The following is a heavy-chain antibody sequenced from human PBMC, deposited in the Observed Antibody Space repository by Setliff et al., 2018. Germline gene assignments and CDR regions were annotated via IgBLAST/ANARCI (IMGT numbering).Heavy chain of an antibody. V-gene: IGHV4-34*01. CDR3: ATSGFCSSGSCYSFDD. J-gene: IGHJ4*02. Sequence: TLSLTSGVYGGGGSFSNYYWSWIRQPPGKGLEWIGEISPVGSTNYNPSLRSRVTMSLDASKNRFSLNLTSVTAADTAVYFCATSGFCSSGSCYSFDDWGQGALVTVSS. CDR2: ISPVGST. D-gene: IGHD2-15*01. CDR1: GGGGSFSNYY.